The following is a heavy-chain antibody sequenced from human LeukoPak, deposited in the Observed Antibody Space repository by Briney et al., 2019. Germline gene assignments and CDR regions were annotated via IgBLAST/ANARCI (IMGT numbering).Heavy chain of an antibody. CDR1: GGSISSYY. V-gene: IGHV4-59*08. Sequence: SETLSLTCTVSGGSISSYYWSCIPEPPGKGLEWIGYIYYSGSTNYNPSLKSRVTISVDTSKNQSPLKRTSVTAADTAVYYCARLTKTGTAYYYYGMDVWGQGTTVTVSS. J-gene: IGHJ6*02. D-gene: IGHD1-7*01. CDR2: IYYSGST. CDR3: ARLTKTGTAYYYYGMDV.